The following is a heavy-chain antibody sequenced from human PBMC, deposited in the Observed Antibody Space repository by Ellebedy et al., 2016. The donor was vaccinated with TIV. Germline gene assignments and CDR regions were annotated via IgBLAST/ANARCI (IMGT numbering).Heavy chain of an antibody. CDR2: IHKDGSER. Sequence: GESLKISCAASEFTFSTYSMNWVRQAPGKGLEWVATIHKDGSERYYVDSVKGRFTVSRDNTRDMLFLEMSRLKADDTEIYYCVRGGARSSWYWRLWGQGTLVTVSA. J-gene: IGHJ4*02. V-gene: IGHV3-7*01. CDR1: EFTFSTYS. D-gene: IGHD6-13*01. CDR3: VRGGARSSWYWRL.